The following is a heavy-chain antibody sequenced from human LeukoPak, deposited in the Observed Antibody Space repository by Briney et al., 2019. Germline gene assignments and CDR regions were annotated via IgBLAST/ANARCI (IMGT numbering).Heavy chain of an antibody. J-gene: IGHJ4*02. V-gene: IGHV1-18*01. Sequence: ASVKVSCKASGYTFTSYGISWVRQAPGQGLEWMGWISAYNGNTNYAQKLQGRVTMNTDTSTSTAYMELRSLRSDDTAVYYCARPRGGYCSSTSCQLFDYWGQGTLVTVSS. CDR1: GYTFTSYG. CDR3: ARPRGGYCSSTSCQLFDY. CDR2: ISAYNGNT. D-gene: IGHD2-2*01.